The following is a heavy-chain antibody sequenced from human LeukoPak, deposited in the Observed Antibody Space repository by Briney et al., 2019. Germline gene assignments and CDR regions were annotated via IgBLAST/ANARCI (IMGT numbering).Heavy chain of an antibody. D-gene: IGHD1-26*01. CDR1: GFTFSSYG. V-gene: IGHV3-30*18. Sequence: PGRSLRLSCAASGFTFSSYGMHWVRQAPGKGLEWVAVISYDGSNKYYADSVKGRFTISRDNSKNTLYLQMNSLRAEDTAVYYCAKDSGGSLSGYFDYWGQGTLVTVSS. CDR2: ISYDGSNK. CDR3: AKDSGGSLSGYFDY. J-gene: IGHJ4*02.